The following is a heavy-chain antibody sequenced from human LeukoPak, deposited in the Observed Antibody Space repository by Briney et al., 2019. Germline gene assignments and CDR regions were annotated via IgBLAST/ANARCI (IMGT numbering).Heavy chain of an antibody. V-gene: IGHV3-33*08. CDR2: IWHDGSNK. CDR1: GFTFSTYA. D-gene: IGHD4-17*01. J-gene: IGHJ4*02. CDR3: ARGNDYGAD. Sequence: PGGSLRFSCVASGFTFSTYAMSWVRQAPGKGLEWVAVIWHDGSNKYYADSMKGRFTISRDNSKNTLYLQMNSLRAEDTAVYYCARGNDYGADWGQGTLVTVSS.